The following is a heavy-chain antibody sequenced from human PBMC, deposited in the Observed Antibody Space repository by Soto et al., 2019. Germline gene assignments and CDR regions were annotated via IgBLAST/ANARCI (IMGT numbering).Heavy chain of an antibody. D-gene: IGHD6-13*01. J-gene: IGHJ5*02. CDR1: GGTFSSYA. CDR2: IIPIFGTA. Sequence: ASVKVSCKASGGTFSSYAISWVRQAPGQGLEWMGGIIPIFGTANYAQKFQGRVTITADESTSTAYMELSSLRSEDTAVYYCARGGGIAAAGIVVWFDPWGQGTLVTVSS. V-gene: IGHV1-69*13. CDR3: ARGGGIAAAGIVVWFDP.